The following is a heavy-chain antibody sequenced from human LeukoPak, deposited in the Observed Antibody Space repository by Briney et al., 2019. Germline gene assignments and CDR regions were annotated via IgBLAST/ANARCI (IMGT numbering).Heavy chain of an antibody. J-gene: IGHJ4*02. D-gene: IGHD4-23*01. CDR2: INKDGSDK. V-gene: IGHV3-7*01. CDR1: GFTFNMYW. Sequence: GGSLRLSCAASGFTFNMYWMTWVRQAPGKGLESVAYINKDGSDKYYVDSVKGRFTVSRDNAKNSLYLQMNSLRAEDTAVYYCARDAGYGVNSDYWGQGTLVTVSS. CDR3: ARDAGYGVNSDY.